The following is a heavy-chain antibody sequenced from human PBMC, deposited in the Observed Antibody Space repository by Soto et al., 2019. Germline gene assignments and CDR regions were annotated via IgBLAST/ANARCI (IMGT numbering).Heavy chain of an antibody. CDR3: ARGLRLGVVQP. V-gene: IGHV4-34*01. CDR2: INHSGST. CDR1: GGSFRGYY. D-gene: IGHD3-3*01. J-gene: IGHJ4*02. Sequence: QVQLQQWGAGLLKPSQTLSITCDVYGGSFRGYYWSWIRQPPGKGLEWIGEINHSGSTNYNPSLKSRVTISVDTAKNQFSLKLSSVTAADTDVYYCARGLRLGVVQPWGQGTLVTVSS.